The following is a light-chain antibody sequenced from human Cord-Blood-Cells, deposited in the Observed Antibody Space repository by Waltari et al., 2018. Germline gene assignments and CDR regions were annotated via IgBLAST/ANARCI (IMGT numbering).Light chain of an antibody. CDR2: DVS. V-gene: IGLV2-14*01. CDR3: SSYTRSSTYV. J-gene: IGLJ1*01. Sequence: QSALTQPASVSGSPGQSITISCTGTSSDVGGYNDVSWYQQHPGKAPKLMIYDVSKRPSGVSNRFSGSKSGNTASLTISGLQAEDEADYYCSSYTRSSTYVFGTGTKVTVL. CDR1: SSDVGGYND.